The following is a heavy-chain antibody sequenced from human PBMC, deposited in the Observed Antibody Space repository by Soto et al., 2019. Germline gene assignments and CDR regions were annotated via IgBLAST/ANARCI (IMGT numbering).Heavy chain of an antibody. J-gene: IGHJ6*02. CDR3: ARGGGGSGIHYYYGMDV. V-gene: IGHV3-30-3*01. CDR2: ISYDGSNK. D-gene: IGHD3-10*01. Sequence: QVQLVESGGGVVQPGRSLRLSCAASGFTFSSYAMHWVRQAPGKGLEWVAVISYDGSNKYYADSVKGRFTISRDNSKNTLYLQMNSLSAEDTAVYYCARGGGGSGIHYYYGMDVWGQGTTVTVSS. CDR1: GFTFSSYA.